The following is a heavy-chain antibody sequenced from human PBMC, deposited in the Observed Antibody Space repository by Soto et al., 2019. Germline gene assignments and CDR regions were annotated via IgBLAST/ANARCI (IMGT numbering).Heavy chain of an antibody. Sequence: EVQLVETGGGLIQPGGSLRLSCLASGFSVTTNYIIWVRQPPGKGLEWVSTTFTGGSTHYADSVKGRFSISRDNSKNTVYFQMNDVRVEDTVVYYCARKPPSSIQGWAFGMDVWGHGTTVSVSS. J-gene: IGHJ6*02. CDR1: GFSVTTNY. D-gene: IGHD1-26*01. CDR2: TFTGGST. CDR3: ARKPPSSIQGWAFGMDV. V-gene: IGHV3-53*02.